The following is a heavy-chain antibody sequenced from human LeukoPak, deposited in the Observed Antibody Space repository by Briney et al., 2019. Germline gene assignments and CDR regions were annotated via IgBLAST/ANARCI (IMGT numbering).Heavy chain of an antibody. D-gene: IGHD3-22*01. CDR2: ISSSSSYI. CDR1: GFTFSSYS. CDR3: AKAAIKYYYDSSGYYPV. Sequence: NTGGSLRLSCAASGFTFSSYSMNWVRQAPGKGLEWVSSISSSSSYIYYADSVKGRFTISRDNAKNSLYLQMNSLRAEDTAVYYCAKAAIKYYYDSSGYYPVWGKGTTVTVSS. V-gene: IGHV3-21*04. J-gene: IGHJ6*04.